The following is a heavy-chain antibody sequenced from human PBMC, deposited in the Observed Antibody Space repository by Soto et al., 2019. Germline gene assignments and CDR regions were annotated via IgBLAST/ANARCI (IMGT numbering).Heavy chain of an antibody. CDR1: GFTFSSYA. D-gene: IGHD4-17*01. Sequence: EVQLLESGGGLVQPGGSLRLSCAASGFTFSSYAMSWVRQAPGKGLEWVSAISGSGGSTYYADSVKGRFTISRDNSKNPLYLEMNSLRAEDTAVYYCAKGIHDYGGNPGWGQGTLVTVSS. J-gene: IGHJ4*02. CDR3: AKGIHDYGGNPG. CDR2: ISGSGGST. V-gene: IGHV3-23*01.